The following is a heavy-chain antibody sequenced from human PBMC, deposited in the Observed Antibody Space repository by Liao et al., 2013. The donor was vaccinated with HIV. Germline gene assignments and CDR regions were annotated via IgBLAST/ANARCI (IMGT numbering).Heavy chain of an antibody. V-gene: IGHV4-34*01. Sequence: QVQLQQWGAGLLKPSETLSLNCAVYGGSFSGYYWSWIRQPPGKGLEWIGEINHSGSTNYNPSLKSRVTISADTSSNHVSLKLTSVTAADTAVYYCARVQWEPAPNWYSDLWGRGTLVIVSS. J-gene: IGHJ2*01. CDR1: GGSFSGYY. CDR3: ARVQWEPAPNWYSDL. D-gene: IGHD1-26*01. CDR2: INHSGST.